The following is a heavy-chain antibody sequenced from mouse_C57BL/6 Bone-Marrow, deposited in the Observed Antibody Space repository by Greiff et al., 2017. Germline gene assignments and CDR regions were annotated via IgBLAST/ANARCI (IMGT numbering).Heavy chain of an antibody. CDR2: IYPRSGNT. J-gene: IGHJ1*03. CDR1: GYTFTSYG. Sequence: QVQLKESGAELARPGASVKLSCKASGYTFTSYGISWVKQRTGQGLEWIGEIYPRSGNTYYNEKFKGKATLTADKSSSTAYMELRSLTSEDSAVYVCARGKDFWYFDVWGTGTTVTVSS. CDR3: ARGKDFWYFDV. V-gene: IGHV1-81*01.